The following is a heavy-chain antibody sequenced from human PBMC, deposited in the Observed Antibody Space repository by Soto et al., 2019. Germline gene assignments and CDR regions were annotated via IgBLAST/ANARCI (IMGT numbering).Heavy chain of an antibody. J-gene: IGHJ4*02. Sequence: QVQLVESGGGVVQPGRSLRLSCAASGFTFSSYGMHWVRQAPGKGLEWVAVISYDGSNKYYADSVKGRFTISRDKSKKTVYLQMKSLRIEDTAVYYCAKDHSSGWYYFDYWGQGTLVTVS. CDR1: GFTFSSYG. CDR3: AKDHSSGWYYFDY. D-gene: IGHD6-19*01. CDR2: ISYDGSNK. V-gene: IGHV3-30*18.